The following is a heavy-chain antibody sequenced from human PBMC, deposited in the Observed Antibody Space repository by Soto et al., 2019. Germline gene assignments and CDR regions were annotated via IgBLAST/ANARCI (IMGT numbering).Heavy chain of an antibody. D-gene: IGHD6-19*01. CDR2: IDHSGRT. CDR1: GGSISSGGYS. CDR3: ASAGGLGAVAADY. Sequence: QLQLQESGSGLVKPSQTLSLTCAFSGGSISSGGYSWSWIRQPPGKGLEWIGYIDHSGRTYYNPSLKSRVTISVDRSKNQFSLKLSSVTAADTAVYYCASAGGLGAVAADYWGQGTLVTVSS. J-gene: IGHJ4*02. V-gene: IGHV4-30-2*01.